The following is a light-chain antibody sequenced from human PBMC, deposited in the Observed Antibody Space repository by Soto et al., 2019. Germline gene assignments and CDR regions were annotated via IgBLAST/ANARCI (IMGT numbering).Light chain of an antibody. V-gene: IGKV3-20*01. CDR1: QSVSSSY. J-gene: IGKJ5*01. CDR3: QLYGISPH. CDR2: ASS. Sequence: EIVLTQSPGTLSLSPVERATLSCSASQSVSSSYLAWYQRKPGQAPRLLIYASSNRATGIPDRFSGSASGTDFTLTINRMEPEDFAVYYCQLYGISPHFGQGKRLEI.